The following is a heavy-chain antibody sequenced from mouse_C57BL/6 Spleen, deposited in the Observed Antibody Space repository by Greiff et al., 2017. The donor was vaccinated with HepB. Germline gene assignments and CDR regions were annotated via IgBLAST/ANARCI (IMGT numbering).Heavy chain of an antibody. CDR2: ISSGSSTI. V-gene: IGHV5-17*01. J-gene: IGHJ1*03. Sequence: EVKLVESGGGLVKPGGSLKLSCAASGFTFSDYGMHWVRQAPEKGLEWVAYISSGSSTIYYADTVKGRFTISRDNAKNTLFLQMTSLRSEDTAMYYCARDSNYVFDVWGTGTTVTVSS. CDR3: ARDSNYVFDV. CDR1: GFTFSDYG. D-gene: IGHD2-5*01.